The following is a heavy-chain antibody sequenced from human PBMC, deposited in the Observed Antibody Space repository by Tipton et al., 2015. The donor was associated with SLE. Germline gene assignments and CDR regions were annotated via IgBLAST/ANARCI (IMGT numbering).Heavy chain of an antibody. D-gene: IGHD3-10*01. CDR1: GGSISSSSYY. J-gene: IGHJ4*02. V-gene: IGHV4-61*05. CDR3: ARDRVRGVIHY. Sequence: TLSLTCTVSGGSISSSSYYWGWIRQPPGKGLEWIGYIYYSGSTKSNPSLKSRVTISVDTSKNQFSLKLNSVTAADTATYFCARDRVRGVIHYWGQGTLVTVSS. CDR2: IYYSGST.